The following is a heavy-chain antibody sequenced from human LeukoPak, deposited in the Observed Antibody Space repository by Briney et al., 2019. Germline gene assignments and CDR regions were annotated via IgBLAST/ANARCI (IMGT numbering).Heavy chain of an antibody. CDR2: INHSGST. Sequence: PSETLSLTCAVYGGSFSGYYLSWIRQPPGKGLDWIGEINHSGSTNYNPSLKSRVTILLDTSKNQFSLKLSSVTAADTGVYYCANGDDVSGFDYWGQRTLVTVSS. J-gene: IGHJ4*02. CDR3: ANGDDVSGFDY. CDR1: GGSFSGYY. V-gene: IGHV4-34*01. D-gene: IGHD4-17*01.